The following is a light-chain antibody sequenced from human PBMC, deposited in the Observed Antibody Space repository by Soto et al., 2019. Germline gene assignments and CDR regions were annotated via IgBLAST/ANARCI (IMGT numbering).Light chain of an antibody. CDR2: AAS. CDR3: QQYGSSPT. CDR1: QVITND. J-gene: IGKJ5*01. V-gene: IGKV1-17*01. Sequence: IQMTQSQSSLSASVGDRLSITCRGSQVITNDLGWYQQKPGKAPKRLIYAASTLQSGVPSRFSGSGSGTEFTLTISSLQPEDFALYYCQQYGSSPTFGQATRLEIK.